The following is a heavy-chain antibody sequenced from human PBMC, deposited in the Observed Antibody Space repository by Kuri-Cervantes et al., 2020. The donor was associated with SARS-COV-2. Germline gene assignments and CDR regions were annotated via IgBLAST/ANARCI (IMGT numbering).Heavy chain of an antibody. CDR2: IYSCGST. Sequence: GESLKISCAASGFAVSSNYMSWVRQAPGKGLEWVSVIYSCGSTYYADSVKGRFTISRDNSKNTLYLQMNSLRAEDTAVYYCARAYCGGDCFPPYYYYYGMDVWGQGTTVTVSS. CDR1: GFAVSSNY. CDR3: ARAYCGGDCFPPYYYYYGMDV. D-gene: IGHD2-21*02. J-gene: IGHJ6*02. V-gene: IGHV3-66*03.